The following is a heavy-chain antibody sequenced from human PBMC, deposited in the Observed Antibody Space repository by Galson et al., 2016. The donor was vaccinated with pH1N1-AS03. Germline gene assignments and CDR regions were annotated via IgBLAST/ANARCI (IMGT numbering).Heavy chain of an antibody. J-gene: IGHJ4*02. CDR2: IKPDGGDK. CDR3: ARNRLYSSQIGFDY. Sequence: SLRLSCAASGFTFNSYWMTWVRQAPGKGLEWVANIKPDGGDKYYVDSVKGRFTISRDNAKNSLYLQMNSLRVEDTAVYYCARNRLYSSQIGFDYLAQATLVTVSS. CDR1: GFTFNSYW. D-gene: IGHD6-13*01. V-gene: IGHV3-7*01.